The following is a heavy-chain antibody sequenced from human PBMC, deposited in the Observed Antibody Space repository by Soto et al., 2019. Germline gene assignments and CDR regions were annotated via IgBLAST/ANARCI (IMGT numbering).Heavy chain of an antibody. CDR2: ITIRTGNV. CDR1: GFTFSSYS. Sequence: PGGSLRLSCAASGFTFSSYSMNWLRQAPGKGLEWLAYITIRTGNVLYADSVRGRFTISADNAENSVILQMNSLRDEDSAVYFCVRDRDLYRDMFHADLWGQGTLVTVSS. J-gene: IGHJ4*01. CDR3: VRDRDLYRDMFHADL. D-gene: IGHD3-10*02. V-gene: IGHV3-48*02.